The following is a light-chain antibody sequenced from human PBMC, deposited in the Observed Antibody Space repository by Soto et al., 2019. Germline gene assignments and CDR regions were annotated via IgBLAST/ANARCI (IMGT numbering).Light chain of an antibody. Sequence: EFVLTQSPGTLSLSPGERATPSCRASQTVRNNYLAWYQQKPGQAPRLLIYGASTRATGIPARFSGSGSGTEFTLTISSLQSEDFAVYYCQQYNNWPYTFGQGTKVDIK. V-gene: IGKV3-15*01. CDR1: QTVRNN. J-gene: IGKJ2*01. CDR3: QQYNNWPYT. CDR2: GAS.